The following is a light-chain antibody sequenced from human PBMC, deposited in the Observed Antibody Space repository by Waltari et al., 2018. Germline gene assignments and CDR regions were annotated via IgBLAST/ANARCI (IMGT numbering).Light chain of an antibody. CDR2: RND. J-gene: IGLJ3*02. CDR3: AAWDDSLSASL. V-gene: IGLV1-47*01. Sequence: QTVLTQPPSVSGTPGQRVTISCSVSSFNIGGNYVYWFQQLPGTAPKLLIYRNDERPSGVPDRISGSKSGTSASLAISGLRSEDEAHYYCAAWDDSLSASLFGGGTKLTVL. CDR1: SFNIGGNY.